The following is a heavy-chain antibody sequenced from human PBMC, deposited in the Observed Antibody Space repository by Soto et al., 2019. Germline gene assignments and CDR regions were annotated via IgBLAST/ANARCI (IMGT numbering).Heavy chain of an antibody. Sequence: PGGSLRLSCAASGFTFSSYWMHWVRQAPGKGLVWVSRINGDGSSTSYADSVKGRFTISRDNAKNTLYLQMNSLRAEDTAVYYCARGSLLRYFDWLSGEYYYYGMDVWGQGTTVTVSS. V-gene: IGHV3-74*01. CDR2: INGDGSST. D-gene: IGHD3-9*01. CDR3: ARGSLLRYFDWLSGEYYYYGMDV. CDR1: GFTFSSYW. J-gene: IGHJ6*02.